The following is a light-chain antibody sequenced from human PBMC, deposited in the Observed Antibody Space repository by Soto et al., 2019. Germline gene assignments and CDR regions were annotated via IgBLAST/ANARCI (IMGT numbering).Light chain of an antibody. V-gene: IGKV3-11*01. CDR3: QQRNSWPPTFT. CDR1: QSVGSF. J-gene: IGKJ5*01. CDR2: DTS. Sequence: IEMKEARSTVCRSLRERATLSFTSSQSVGSFLAWYQQKPGQAPRLLIYDTSIRATGIPARFSGSWSGTDFTLTISRLEPEDFGVYYCQQRNSWPPTFTFGQGTRLEIK.